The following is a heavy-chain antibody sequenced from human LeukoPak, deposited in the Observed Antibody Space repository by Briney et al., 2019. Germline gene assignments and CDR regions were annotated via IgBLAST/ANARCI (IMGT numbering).Heavy chain of an antibody. CDR2: IRYDESNK. V-gene: IGHV3-30*02. Sequence: GGSLRLSCAASGLTFSSNGMHWVRQAPGKGLEWVAFIRYDESNKYYADSVKGRFTISRDNSKSTVYLQMNSLRAEDTAVYYCAISRGRWEILDYWGQGTLVTVSS. CDR1: GLTFSSNG. CDR3: AISRGRWEILDY. D-gene: IGHD3-10*01. J-gene: IGHJ4*02.